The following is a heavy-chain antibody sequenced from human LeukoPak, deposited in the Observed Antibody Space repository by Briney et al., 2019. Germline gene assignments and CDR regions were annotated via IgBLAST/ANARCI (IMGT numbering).Heavy chain of an antibody. J-gene: IGHJ4*02. Sequence: RAGGSLRLSCAASGFTFTSYWMSWVRQAPGKGLEWVANIKQDGSEKYYVDSVKGRFTISRDNAKNSLYPQVNSLRAEDTAVYYCARVQTPYYGGDETGYWGQGTLVTVSS. CDR3: ARVQTPYYGGDETGY. D-gene: IGHD2-21*01. V-gene: IGHV3-7*01. CDR2: IKQDGSEK. CDR1: GFTFTSYW.